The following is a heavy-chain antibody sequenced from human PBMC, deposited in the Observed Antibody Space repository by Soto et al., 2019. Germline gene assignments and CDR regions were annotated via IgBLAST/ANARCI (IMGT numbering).Heavy chain of an antibody. D-gene: IGHD6-13*01. V-gene: IGHV5-10-1*01. Sequence: GVPLRISCQGSGYSFKNSWISWVRQTPGKGLEWMGRIDPYDSYTDYSPSFQGHVTISVDKSISTAYLQWSSLKASDTAMYYCARLQAAAGDNDLTFDYWGQGALVTVSS. CDR3: ARLQAAAGDNDLTFDY. CDR2: IDPYDSYT. J-gene: IGHJ4*02. CDR1: GYSFKNSW.